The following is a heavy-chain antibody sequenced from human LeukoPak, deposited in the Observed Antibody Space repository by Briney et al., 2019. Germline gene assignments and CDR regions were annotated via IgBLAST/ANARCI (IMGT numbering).Heavy chain of an antibody. D-gene: IGHD2-15*01. CDR1: GYSFTSYR. J-gene: IGHJ6*02. Sequence: GESLKISSKGSGYSFTSYRIGWVRQMPGKGLEWMGIIYPGDSDTRYSPSFQGQVTISADKSISTAYLQWSSLKASDTAMYYCARLGRYCSGGSCYSDYYYYGMDVWGQGTTVTVSS. CDR2: IYPGDSDT. V-gene: IGHV5-51*01. CDR3: ARLGRYCSGGSCYSDYYYYGMDV.